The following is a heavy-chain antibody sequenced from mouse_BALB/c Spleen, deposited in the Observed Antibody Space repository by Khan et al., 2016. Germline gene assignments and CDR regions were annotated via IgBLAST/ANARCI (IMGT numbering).Heavy chain of an antibody. Sequence: VQLQQPGAELLKPGASVKLSCTASGCNIKDTFMHWVKQRPDQGLEWIGRIDPANGNDEYDPKFQGKATITADTSFNTAYLQLSSLTSEDTAVYYCVRDGYYEGFPYWGQGTLVTVSA. V-gene: IGHV14-3*02. D-gene: IGHD2-3*01. J-gene: IGHJ3*01. CDR3: VRDGYYEGFPY. CDR2: IDPANGND. CDR1: GCNIKDTF.